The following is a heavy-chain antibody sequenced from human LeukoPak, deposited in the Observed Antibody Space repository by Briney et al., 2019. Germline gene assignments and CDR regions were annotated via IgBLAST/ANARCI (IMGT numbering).Heavy chain of an antibody. V-gene: IGHV4-30-4*01. CDR1: GGSISSDDYY. D-gene: IGHD2-15*01. J-gene: IGHJ4*02. CDR3: ARAQIASKVDY. CDR2: IYYSGST. Sequence: DPSETLSLTCSVSGGSISSDDYYWSWIRQPPGEGLEWIGYIYYSGSTFYNPSLRSRVAISVDTSKNRFSLRLTSVTAADTAVYYCARAQIASKVDYWGQGTLVTVSS.